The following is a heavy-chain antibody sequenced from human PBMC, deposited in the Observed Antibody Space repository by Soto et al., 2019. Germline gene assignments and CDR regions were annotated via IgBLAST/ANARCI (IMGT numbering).Heavy chain of an antibody. CDR3: VKDESINWYSGHFRH. D-gene: IGHD6-13*01. J-gene: IGHJ1*01. CDR1: GFPFDDYA. V-gene: IGHV3-9*01. CDR2: INWNSGSI. Sequence: PGGSLRLSCADSGFPFDDYAMHWVRQVPGKGLEWVSGINWNSGSIGYGDSVKGRFAISRDNAKNSLHLQMNSLSAEDTAFYYCVKDESINWYSGHFRHWGQGTLVTVSS.